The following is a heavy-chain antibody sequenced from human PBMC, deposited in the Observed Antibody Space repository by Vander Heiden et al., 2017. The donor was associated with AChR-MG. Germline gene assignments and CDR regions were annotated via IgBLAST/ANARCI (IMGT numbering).Heavy chain of an antibody. V-gene: IGHV4-31*03. Sequence: QVQLQESGPGLVTPSQTLSLPCTVSAGPISRGGHYWSWIRQPPGKGLEWIGYIYYSGSTYYNPSLKSRVTISVDTSKNQFSLKLSSVTAADTAVYYCAGRVNCSSTSCYDYYFDYWGQGTLVTVSS. J-gene: IGHJ4*02. CDR2: IYYSGST. D-gene: IGHD2-2*01. CDR1: AGPISRGGHY. CDR3: AGRVNCSSTSCYDYYFDY.